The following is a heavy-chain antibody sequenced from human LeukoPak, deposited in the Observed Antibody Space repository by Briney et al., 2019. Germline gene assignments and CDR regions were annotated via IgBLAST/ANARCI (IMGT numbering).Heavy chain of an antibody. CDR1: GFTFSSYA. Sequence: GGSLRLSCAASGFTFSSYAMHWVRQAPGKGLEYVSAISSNGGSTYYANSVKGRFTISRDNSKNTLYLQMGSLRAEDMAVYYCARLSTIFGVALDYWGQGTLVTVSS. J-gene: IGHJ4*02. V-gene: IGHV3-64*01. CDR3: ARLSTIFGVALDY. D-gene: IGHD3-3*01. CDR2: ISSNGGST.